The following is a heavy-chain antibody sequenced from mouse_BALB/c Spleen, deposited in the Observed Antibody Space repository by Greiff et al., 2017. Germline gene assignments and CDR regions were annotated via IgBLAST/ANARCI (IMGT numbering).Heavy chain of an antibody. CDR2: IDPYNGGT. J-gene: IGHJ3*01. D-gene: IGHD2-10*02. V-gene: IGHV1S135*01. CDR1: GYSFTGYN. Sequence: VQLQQSGPELGKPGASVKISCKASGYSFTGYNMYWVKQSHRKSLEWIGYIDPYNGGTSYNQKSKGKATLTVDKSSSTAYMHLNSLTSEDSAIYYCARSEYGNWFAYWGQGTLVTVSA. CDR3: ARSEYGNWFAY.